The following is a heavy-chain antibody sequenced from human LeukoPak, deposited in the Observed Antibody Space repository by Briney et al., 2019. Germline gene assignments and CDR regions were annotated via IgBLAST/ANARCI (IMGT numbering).Heavy chain of an antibody. J-gene: IGHJ4*02. CDR3: ARHVGSENYPRYFDY. CDR2: ILYSGST. CDR1: GGSISTSSYY. D-gene: IGHD1-26*01. Sequence: SETLSLTCTVSGGSISTSSYYWGWIRQPPGKGLEWIGSILYSGSTFYNPSHKSRVTLSVDTSNNQFSLKLSSVTAADTAVYYCARHVGSENYPRYFDYWGQGPLVTVSS. V-gene: IGHV4-39*01.